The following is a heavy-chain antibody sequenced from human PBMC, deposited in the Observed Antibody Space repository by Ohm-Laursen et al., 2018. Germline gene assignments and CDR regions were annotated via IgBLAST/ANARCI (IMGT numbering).Heavy chain of an antibody. CDR2: ISSSGSTI. J-gene: IGHJ4*02. V-gene: IGHV3-11*01. D-gene: IGHD3-10*01. Sequence: SLRLSCAASGFTFSSYALSWVRQAPEKGLEWVSYISSSGSTIYYADSVKGRFTISRDNAKNSLYLQMNSLRAEDTAVYYCARMGRSGSYSVYYFDYWGQGTLVTVSS. CDR3: ARMGRSGSYSVYYFDY. CDR1: GFTFSSYA.